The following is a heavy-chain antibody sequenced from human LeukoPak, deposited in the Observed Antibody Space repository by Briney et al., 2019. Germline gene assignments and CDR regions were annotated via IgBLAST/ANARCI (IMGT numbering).Heavy chain of an antibody. CDR2: ISYDGSTK. D-gene: IGHD4-17*01. V-gene: IGHV3-30*18. CDR1: GFTFSSYG. CDR3: AKDESTVTTIDY. Sequence: AGGSLRLSCAASGFTFSSYGMHWVRQAPGKGLEWVAVISYDGSTKYYADSVKGRFTISRDNSKNTLYLQMNSPRPEDTAVYFCAKDESTVTTIDYWGQGTLVTVSS. J-gene: IGHJ4*02.